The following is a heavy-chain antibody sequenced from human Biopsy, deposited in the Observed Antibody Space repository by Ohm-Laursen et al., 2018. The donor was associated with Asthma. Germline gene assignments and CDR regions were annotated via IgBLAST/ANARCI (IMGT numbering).Heavy chain of an antibody. CDR3: VRDGTDDAFDI. J-gene: IGHJ3*02. Sequence: SLRLSCAAFGFSFSNFAIPWVRQAPGKGLEWVGVISKDASTQDYADSVKGRFTMARDNSKNTMDLQMNSLREEDTAVYYCVRDGTDDAFDIWGQGTVVSVSS. CDR2: ISKDASTQ. V-gene: IGHV3-30*01. D-gene: IGHD1-1*01. CDR1: GFSFSNFA.